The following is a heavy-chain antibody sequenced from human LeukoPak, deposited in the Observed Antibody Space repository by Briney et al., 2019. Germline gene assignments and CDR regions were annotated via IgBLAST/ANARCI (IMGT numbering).Heavy chain of an antibody. Sequence: PSRTLSLTCAVYGGSFSGYYWSWVRQPPGKGLEWIGEINHSGSTNYNPSLKSRVTISVDTSKNQFSLELSSVTAADTAVYYCARGRLTSCYDYWGQGTLVTVSS. CDR2: INHSGST. J-gene: IGHJ4*02. CDR3: ARGRLTSCYDY. D-gene: IGHD2-2*01. V-gene: IGHV4-34*01. CDR1: GGSFSGYY.